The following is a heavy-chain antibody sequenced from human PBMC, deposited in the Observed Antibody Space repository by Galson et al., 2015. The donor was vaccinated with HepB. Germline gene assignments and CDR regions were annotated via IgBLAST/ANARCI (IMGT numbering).Heavy chain of an antibody. CDR1: GFTFSSYA. Sequence: SLRLSCAASGFTFSSYAMHWVRQAPGKGLEWVAVISYDGSNKYYADSVKGRFTISRDNSKNTLYLQMNSLRAEDTAVYYCARLTGRNYYGSGSYRNYFDYWGQGTLVTVSS. V-gene: IGHV3-30-3*01. J-gene: IGHJ4*02. CDR3: ARLTGRNYYGSGSYRNYFDY. CDR2: ISYDGSNK. D-gene: IGHD3-10*01.